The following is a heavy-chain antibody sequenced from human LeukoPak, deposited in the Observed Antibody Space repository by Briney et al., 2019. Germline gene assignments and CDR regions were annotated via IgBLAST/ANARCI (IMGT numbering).Heavy chain of an antibody. CDR2: IRYDGSNK. V-gene: IGHV3-30*02. Sequence: GGSLRLSCAASGFTFSSYGMHWVRQAPGKGLEWVAFIRYDGSNKYYADSVKGRFTISRDNSKNTLYLQMNSLRAGDTAAYYCAKVFLKVVVATNWFDPWGQRTLVTVSS. CDR3: AKVFLKVVVATNWFDP. CDR1: GFTFSSYG. D-gene: IGHD2-15*01. J-gene: IGHJ5*02.